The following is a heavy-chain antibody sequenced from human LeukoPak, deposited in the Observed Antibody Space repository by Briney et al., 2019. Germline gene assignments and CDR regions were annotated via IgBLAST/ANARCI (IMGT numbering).Heavy chain of an antibody. Sequence: PGGSLSLSCAASGFIVSGNYMSWVRQAPGKGLEWVSVIYSGGSTYYADSVKGRFTISRDNSKNTLYLQMNSLRAEDTAVYYCARYSAMDPGAFDIWGQGTMVTVSS. CDR3: ARYSAMDPGAFDI. V-gene: IGHV3-53*01. D-gene: IGHD5-18*01. CDR2: IYSGGST. J-gene: IGHJ3*02. CDR1: GFIVSGNY.